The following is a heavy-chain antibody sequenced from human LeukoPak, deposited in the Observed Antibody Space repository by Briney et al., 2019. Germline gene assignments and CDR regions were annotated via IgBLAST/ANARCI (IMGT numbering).Heavy chain of an antibody. CDR1: VFSLRTSGIS. CDR2: IDWADDT. CDR3: ARIRVPNSGWLVDY. Sequence: SGPALAKPTHTLTLTRTWCVFSLRTSGISVSWIRQPPGHALEWLARIDWADDTYYSTSLKTRLTNSKDTSKTQVVLTLTNTDPLDTATYYCARIRVPNSGWLVDYWGQGTLVTVSS. V-gene: IGHV2-70*11. J-gene: IGHJ4*02. D-gene: IGHD6-19*01.